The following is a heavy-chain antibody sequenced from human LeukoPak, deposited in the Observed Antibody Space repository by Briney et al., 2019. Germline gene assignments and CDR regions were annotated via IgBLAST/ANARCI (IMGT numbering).Heavy chain of an antibody. CDR3: ARGQGTVTTH. CDR2: INHSGSA. J-gene: IGHJ4*02. CDR1: GGSFSGYY. Sequence: SQTLSLTCTVSGGSFSGYYCTWIRQPPGKGLEWIGEINHSGSANYNPSLKSRVTISLDTSKNQFSLKLSSVTAADTAVYYCARGQGTVTTHWGQGTLVTVSS. V-gene: IGHV4-34*01. D-gene: IGHD4-17*01.